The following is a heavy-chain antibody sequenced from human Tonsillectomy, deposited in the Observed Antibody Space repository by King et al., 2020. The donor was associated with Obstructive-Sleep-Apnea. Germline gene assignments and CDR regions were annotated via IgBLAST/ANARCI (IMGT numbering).Heavy chain of an antibody. CDR3: AMTEVQYWFEP. D-gene: IGHD1-14*01. V-gene: IGHV3-30*02. J-gene: IGHJ5*02. CDR1: GFIFSNSG. CDR2: VRDGGRYT. Sequence: QLVQSGGGVVRPGGSLRLSCAASGFIFSNSGMHWVGQAPGKGVEWVAFVRDGGRYTYYADSVKGRFTISRDNSKNTLYLRMTSLKTDDTAVYYCAMTEVQYWFEPWGKGTLVTVSS.